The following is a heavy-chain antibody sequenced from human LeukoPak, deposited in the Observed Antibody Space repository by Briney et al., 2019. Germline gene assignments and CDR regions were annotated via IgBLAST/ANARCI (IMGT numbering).Heavy chain of an antibody. J-gene: IGHJ4*02. CDR3: ARDSGSYSLDY. D-gene: IGHD1-26*01. V-gene: IGHV3-33*01. CDR1: GFTFSSYG. Sequence: PGGSLRLSRAASGFTFSSYGMHWVRQAPGKGLEWVAVIWYDGSNKYYADSVKGRFTISRDNSKNTLYLQMNSLRAEDTAVYYCARDSGSYSLDYWGQGTLVTVSS. CDR2: IWYDGSNK.